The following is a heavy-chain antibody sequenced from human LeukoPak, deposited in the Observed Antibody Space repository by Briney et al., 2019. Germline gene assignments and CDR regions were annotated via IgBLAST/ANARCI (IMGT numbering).Heavy chain of an antibody. Sequence: GGSLRLSCAASGVTFRICTIHLVRQAPGKGLEWVALISPDGSGKFYADSVTGRLTISRDNSKNTVYLQLNSLRAEDTAVYYCASSPYYDSGAYYAVWGQGTLVTVSS. CDR3: ASSPYYDSGAYYAV. CDR1: GVTFRICT. D-gene: IGHD3-22*01. V-gene: IGHV3-30*04. J-gene: IGHJ4*02. CDR2: ISPDGSGK.